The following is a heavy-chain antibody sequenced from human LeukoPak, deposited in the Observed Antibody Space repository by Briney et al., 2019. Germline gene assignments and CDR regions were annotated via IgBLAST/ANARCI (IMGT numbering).Heavy chain of an antibody. CDR1: GFTASSNY. CDR3: ARDFGRAAAGTMYYGMDV. J-gene: IGHJ6*02. D-gene: IGHD6-13*01. V-gene: IGHV3-53*01. CDR2: IYSGGST. Sequence: AGGSLRLSCAASGFTASSNYMSWVRQAPGKGLEWVSVIYSGGSTYYADSVKGRFTISRDNSKNTLYLQMNSLRAEDTAVYYCARDFGRAAAGTMYYGMDVWGQGTTVTVSS.